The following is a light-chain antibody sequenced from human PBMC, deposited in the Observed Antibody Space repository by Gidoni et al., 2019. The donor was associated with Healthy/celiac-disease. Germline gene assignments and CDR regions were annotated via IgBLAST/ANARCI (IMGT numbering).Light chain of an antibody. CDR2: KAS. Sequence: DIQMTQSPSTLSASVGDRVTITCRASQSISSWLAWYQQKPGKAPKLLIYKASSLESGVPSRFSCSGSGTEFTLTISSLHPDDFATYYCQQYNSYSVTFGGGTKVEIK. CDR1: QSISSW. CDR3: QQYNSYSVT. V-gene: IGKV1-5*03. J-gene: IGKJ4*01.